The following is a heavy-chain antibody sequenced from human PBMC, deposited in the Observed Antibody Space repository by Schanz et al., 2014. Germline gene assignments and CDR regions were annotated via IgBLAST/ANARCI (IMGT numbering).Heavy chain of an antibody. J-gene: IGHJ4*02. V-gene: IGHV3-23*04. Sequence: EVQLVESGGGLVQPGRSLRLSCTASGFTFSDYAMSWFRQAPGKGLEWVSALSGSGGSTYYADSVKGRFTISRDNSKNTLYLQMNSLRAGDTAVYYCARDRGYCSGGSCLTFDYWGQGTLVTVSS. CDR1: GFTFSDYA. CDR3: ARDRGYCSGGSCLTFDY. D-gene: IGHD2-15*01. CDR2: LSGSGGST.